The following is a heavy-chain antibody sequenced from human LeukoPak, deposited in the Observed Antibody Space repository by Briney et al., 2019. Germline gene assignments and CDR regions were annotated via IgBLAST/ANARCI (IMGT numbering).Heavy chain of an antibody. D-gene: IGHD3-10*02. V-gene: IGHV3-21*01. CDR1: GFTFSSYS. CDR2: ITRSSYI. J-gene: IGHJ6*04. Sequence: PGGSLRLSCAASGFTFSSYSMNWVRQAPGKGLDWVSSITRSSYIYYADSVKGRFTISRDNAKNSLYLQMNSLRAEDTAVYYCAELGITMIGGVWGKGTTVTISS. CDR3: AELGITMIGGV.